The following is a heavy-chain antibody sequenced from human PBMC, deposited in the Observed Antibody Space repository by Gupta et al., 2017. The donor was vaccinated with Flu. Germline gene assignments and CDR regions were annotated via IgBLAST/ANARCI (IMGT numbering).Heavy chain of an antibody. CDR3: ARELRRGSGREGMDV. CDR1: GGTFSSYA. CDR2: IIPIFGTA. D-gene: IGHD3-10*01. J-gene: IGHJ6*02. Sequence: QVQLVQSGAEVKKPGSSVKVSCTASGGTFSSYAISSVRQAPGQGLEWMGGIIPIFGTANYAQKFQGRVTITADKSTSTAYMELSSLRSEDTAVYYCARELRRGSGREGMDVWGQGTTVTVSS. V-gene: IGHV1-69*06.